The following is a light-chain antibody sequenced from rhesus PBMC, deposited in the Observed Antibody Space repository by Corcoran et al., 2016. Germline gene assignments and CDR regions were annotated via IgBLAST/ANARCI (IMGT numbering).Light chain of an antibody. Sequence: DIQMTQSPSSLSASVGDRVTISCRDRQDINNCVAWYQQKTGKAPKLLIYRASDLEPGLPSRLSGSGSGTDFTLTLSTLQPDDVATYYCPQHDTSPYGFGQVTKVEI. J-gene: IGKJ2*01. CDR1: QDINNC. CDR2: RAS. CDR3: PQHDTSPYG. V-gene: IGKV1-69*01.